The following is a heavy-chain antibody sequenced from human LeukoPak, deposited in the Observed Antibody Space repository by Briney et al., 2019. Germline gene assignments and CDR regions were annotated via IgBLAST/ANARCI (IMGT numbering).Heavy chain of an antibody. CDR2: IKQDGREK. V-gene: IGHV3-7*05. CDR1: GFNFNNYY. CDR3: ARDTSGYDPF. Sequence: GGSPRLSCAASGFNFNNYYMSWVRQAPGKGLEWVANIKQDGREKNYVDSVRGRFTISRDNAKNSLYLQLNSLRVEDTAVYYCARDTSGYDPFWGQGTLVTVSS. D-gene: IGHD5-12*01. J-gene: IGHJ1*01.